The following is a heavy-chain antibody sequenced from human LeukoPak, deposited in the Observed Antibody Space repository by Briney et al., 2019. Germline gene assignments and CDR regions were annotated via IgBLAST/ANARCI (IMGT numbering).Heavy chain of an antibody. CDR3: ARNGDYYDSSGDRLDSSNFDY. CDR2: IYYSGST. D-gene: IGHD3-22*01. J-gene: IGHJ4*02. Sequence: SETLSLTCTVSGGSISSYYWSWIRQPPGKGLEWIGYIYYSGSTSYNPSLKSRVTISVDTSKNQFSLKLSSVTAADTAVYYRARNGDYYDSSGDRLDSSNFDYWGQGTLVTVSS. CDR1: GGSISSYY. V-gene: IGHV4-59*01.